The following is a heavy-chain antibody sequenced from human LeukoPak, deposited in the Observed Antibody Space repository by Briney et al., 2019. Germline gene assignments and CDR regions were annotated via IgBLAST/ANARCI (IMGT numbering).Heavy chain of an antibody. J-gene: IGHJ4*02. CDR2: INHSGST. Sequence: PSETLSLTCAVYGGSFSGYYWSWIRQPPGKGLEWIGEINHSGSTNYNPSLKSRVTISVDTSKNQFSPKLSSVTAADTAVYYCARGYSYGYYFDYWGQGTLVTVSS. V-gene: IGHV4-34*01. CDR3: ARGYSYGYYFDY. D-gene: IGHD5-18*01. CDR1: GGSFSGYY.